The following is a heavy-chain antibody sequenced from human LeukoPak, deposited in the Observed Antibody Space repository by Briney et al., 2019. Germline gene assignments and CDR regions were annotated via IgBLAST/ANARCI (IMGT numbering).Heavy chain of an antibody. CDR2: ISSSGSTI. CDR1: GFTFSSYG. V-gene: IGHV3-48*04. D-gene: IGHD3-10*01. Sequence: PGRSLRLSCAASGFTFSSYGMHWVRQAPGKGLEWVSYISSSGSTIYYADSVKGRFTISRDNAKNSLYLQMNSLRAEDTAVYYCARDSAMVRGVIDYWGQGTLVTVSS. J-gene: IGHJ4*02. CDR3: ARDSAMVRGVIDY.